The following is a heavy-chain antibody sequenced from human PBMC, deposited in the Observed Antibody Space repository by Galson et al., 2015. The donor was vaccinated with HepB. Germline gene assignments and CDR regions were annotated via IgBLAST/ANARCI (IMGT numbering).Heavy chain of an antibody. Sequence: SVKVSCKASGGTFSSYTISWVRQAPGQGLEWMGRIIPIFGTANYAQKFQGRVTITADESTSTAYMELSSLRSEDTAVYYCARDGGYSYGYGPDYWGQGTLVTVSS. D-gene: IGHD5-18*01. CDR1: GGTFSSYT. V-gene: IGHV1-69*13. CDR3: ARDGGYSYGYGPDY. CDR2: IIPIFGTA. J-gene: IGHJ4*02.